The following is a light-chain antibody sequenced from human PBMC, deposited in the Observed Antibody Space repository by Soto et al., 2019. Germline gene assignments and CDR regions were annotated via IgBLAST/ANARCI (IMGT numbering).Light chain of an antibody. CDR1: SSDVGTYNY. CDR2: DVS. CDR3: SSYTTSSTLV. V-gene: IGLV2-14*01. Sequence: QSALTQPASVSGSPGQSITVSCTGTSSDVGTYNYVSWYQQHPGKAPKLIIYDVSNRPSGVSNRFSGSKSTNTASLTISGLQAEDEDDYYCSSYTTSSTLVFGTGTKLTVL. J-gene: IGLJ1*01.